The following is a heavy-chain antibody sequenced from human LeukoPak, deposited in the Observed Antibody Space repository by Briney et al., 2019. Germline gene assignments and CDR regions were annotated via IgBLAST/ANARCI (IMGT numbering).Heavy chain of an antibody. D-gene: IGHD3-10*01. V-gene: IGHV3-21*01. J-gene: IGHJ3*02. CDR3: ATDSDYYGSGSTDDGSFDI. CDR2: IFNRSRYI. Sequence: GGSLRLSCAASGFTFSSYSMNWVRQAPGKGLECVSSIFNRSRYIYYADSGKSRFTISRDNAKNSMYVQMNSLRAADTAVYYCATDSDYYGSGSTDDGSFDIWGQGTMVTVSS. CDR1: GFTFSSYS.